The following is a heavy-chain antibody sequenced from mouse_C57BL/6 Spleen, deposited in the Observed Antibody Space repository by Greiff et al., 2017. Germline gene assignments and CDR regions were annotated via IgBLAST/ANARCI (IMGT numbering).Heavy chain of an antibody. J-gene: IGHJ1*03. V-gene: IGHV1-69*01. D-gene: IGHD2-4*01. CDR2: IDPSDSYT. CDR1: GYTFTSYW. Sequence: QVQLKQPGAELVMPGASVKLSCKASGYTFTSYWMHWVKQRPGQGLEWIGEIDPSDSYTNYNQKFKGKSTLTVDKSSSTAYMQLSSLTSEDSAVYYCARYGDYVGWYFDVWGTGTTVTVSS. CDR3: ARYGDYVGWYFDV.